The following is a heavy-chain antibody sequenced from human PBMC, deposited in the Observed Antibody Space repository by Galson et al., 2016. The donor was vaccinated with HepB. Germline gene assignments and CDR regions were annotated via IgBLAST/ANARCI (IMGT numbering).Heavy chain of an antibody. CDR2: IFLDGSNE. CDR1: GFTFSSVA. D-gene: IGHD3-22*01. V-gene: IGHV3-33*01. J-gene: IGHJ4*02. Sequence: SLRLRCAAAGFTFSSVAMHWVRQAPGKGLEWVALIFLDGSNEFYADAVKARFTSPSAHSMQTVDLQVESLRAEDTAVYYCARDLLGYYYDTSTYYTPGYWGPGTLVTVSS. CDR3: ARDLLGYYYDTSTYYTPGY.